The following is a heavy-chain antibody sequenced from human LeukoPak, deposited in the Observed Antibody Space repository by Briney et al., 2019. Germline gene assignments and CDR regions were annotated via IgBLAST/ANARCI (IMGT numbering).Heavy chain of an antibody. D-gene: IGHD2-8*01. CDR1: GFTFSSYA. CDR2: ISGSGGST. V-gene: IGHV3-23*01. J-gene: IGHJ3*02. Sequence: GGSLRLSCAASGFTFSSYAMSWVCQAPGKGLEWVSAISGSGGSTYYADSVKGRFTISRDNSKNTLYLQMNSLRAEDTAVYYCAKDHLPYGAFDIWGQGTMVTVSS. CDR3: AKDHLPYGAFDI.